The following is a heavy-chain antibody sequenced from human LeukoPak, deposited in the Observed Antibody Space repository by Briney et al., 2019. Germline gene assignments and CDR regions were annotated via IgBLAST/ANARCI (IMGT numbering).Heavy chain of an antibody. CDR2: ISGSGGST. CDR3: AKAGIVVVPAGILDY. J-gene: IGHJ4*02. CDR1: GFTFSSYA. Sequence: PGGSLRLSCPASGFTFSSYAMSWVRQAPGKGLEWVSAISGSGGSTYYADSVEGRFTISRDNSKNTLYLQMNSLRAEDTAVYYCAKAGIVVVPAGILDYWGQGTLVTVSS. D-gene: IGHD2-2*01. V-gene: IGHV3-23*01.